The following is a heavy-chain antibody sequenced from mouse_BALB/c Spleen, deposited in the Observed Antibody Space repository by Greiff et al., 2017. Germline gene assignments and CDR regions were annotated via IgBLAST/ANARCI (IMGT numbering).Heavy chain of an antibody. V-gene: IGHV14-1*02. D-gene: IGHD4-1*02. CDR1: GFNIKDYY. CDR2: IDPENGNT. Sequence: VQLKESGAELVRPGALVKLSCKASGFNIKDYYMHWVKQRPEQGLEWIGWIDPENGNTIYDPKFQGKASITADTSSNTAYLQLSSLTSEDTAVYYCFNWDGAMDYWGQGTSVTVSS. J-gene: IGHJ4*01. CDR3: FNWDGAMDY.